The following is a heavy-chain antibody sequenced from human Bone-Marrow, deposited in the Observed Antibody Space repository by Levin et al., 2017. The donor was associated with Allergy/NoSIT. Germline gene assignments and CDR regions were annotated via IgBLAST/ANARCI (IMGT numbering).Heavy chain of an antibody. CDR3: ARAIHVLRYFDLGY. J-gene: IGHJ4*02. D-gene: IGHD3-9*01. V-gene: IGHV1-3*01. CDR2: INAGNGNT. CDR1: GYTFTSYA. Sequence: ASVKVSCKASGYTFTSYAMHWVRQAPGQRLEWMGWINAGNGNTKYSQKFQGRVTITRDTSASTAYMELSSLRSEDTAVYYCARAIHVLRYFDLGYWGQGTLVTVSS.